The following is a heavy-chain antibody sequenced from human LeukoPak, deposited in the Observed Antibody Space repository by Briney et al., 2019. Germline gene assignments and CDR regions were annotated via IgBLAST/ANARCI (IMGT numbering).Heavy chain of an antibody. CDR3: ARISRAERHGMDV. CDR2: ISANGGDT. J-gene: IGHJ6*02. V-gene: IGHV3-64*01. Sequence: GGSLRLSCAASGFTFSNYAMHWVRQAPGKGLEYVSAISANGGDTYYASSVKGRFTISRDNSKNTLYLQMGSLRVEDMAVYYCARISRAERHGMDVWGQGTTVTVSS. D-gene: IGHD2-15*01. CDR1: GFTFSNYA.